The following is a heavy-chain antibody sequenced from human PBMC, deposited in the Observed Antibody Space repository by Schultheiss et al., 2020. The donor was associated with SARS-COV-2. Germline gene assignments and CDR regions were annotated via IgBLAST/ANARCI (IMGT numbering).Heavy chain of an antibody. CDR3: ARAPHYSGSYWHFDY. J-gene: IGHJ4*02. Sequence: GESLKISCKGSGYSFTSYWIGWVRQMPGKGLEWMGIIYPGDSDTRYSPSFQGRVTISADKSVNTAYLQWSSLKAAETAMYYCARAPHYSGSYWHFDYWGQGTLVTVSS. CDR2: IYPGDSDT. CDR1: GYSFTSYW. D-gene: IGHD1-26*01. V-gene: IGHV5-51*01.